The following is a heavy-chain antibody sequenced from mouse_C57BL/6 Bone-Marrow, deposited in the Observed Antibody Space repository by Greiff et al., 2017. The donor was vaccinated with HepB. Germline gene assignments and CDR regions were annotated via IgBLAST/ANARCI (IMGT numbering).Heavy chain of an antibody. V-gene: IGHV14-4*01. CDR1: GFNIKDDY. CDR3: TSDGYYPAWFAY. Sequence: EVQLQQSGAELVRPGASVKLSCTASGFNIKDDYMHWVKQRPEQGLEWIGWIDPENGDTEYASKFQGKATITADTSSNPAYLQLSSLTSEDTAVYYCTSDGYYPAWFAYWGQGTLVTVSA. CDR2: IDPENGDT. J-gene: IGHJ3*01. D-gene: IGHD2-3*01.